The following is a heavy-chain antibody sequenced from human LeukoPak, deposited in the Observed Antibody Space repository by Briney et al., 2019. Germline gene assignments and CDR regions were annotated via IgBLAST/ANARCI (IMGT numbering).Heavy chain of an antibody. Sequence: SETLSLTCAVYGGSFSGYYWGWIRQPPGKGLEWIGSFYYSGSTNYNYNPSLKSRVTISAETSKNQFSLNLSSVTAADTAVYYCYGTSGGRPHWGQGTLVTVSS. CDR3: YGTSGGRPH. CDR1: GGSFSGYY. J-gene: IGHJ1*01. CDR2: FYYSGSTNY. V-gene: IGHV4-34*01. D-gene: IGHD3-10*01.